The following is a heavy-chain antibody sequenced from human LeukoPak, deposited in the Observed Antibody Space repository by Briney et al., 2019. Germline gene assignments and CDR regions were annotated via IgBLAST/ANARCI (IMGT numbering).Heavy chain of an antibody. J-gene: IGHJ2*01. Sequence: GGPLRPSCAALGFTFSSYAMHGFRQAPGKGLKGVAVISYDGSNKYYADSVKGRFTISRDNSKNTLYLQMNSLRAEDTAVYYCARGGNHGDYWYFDLWGRGTLVTVSS. CDR1: GFTFSSYA. V-gene: IGHV3-30-3*01. CDR3: ARGGNHGDYWYFDL. CDR2: ISYDGSNK. D-gene: IGHD4-17*01.